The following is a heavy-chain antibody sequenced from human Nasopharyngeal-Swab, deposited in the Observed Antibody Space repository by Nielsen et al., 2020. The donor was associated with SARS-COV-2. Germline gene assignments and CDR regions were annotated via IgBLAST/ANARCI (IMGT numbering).Heavy chain of an antibody. CDR1: GFTFRSYG. V-gene: IGHV3-30*18. CDR3: AKDSGTTVADY. J-gene: IGHJ4*02. D-gene: IGHD4-23*01. Sequence: LSLTCAASGFTFRSYGMHWVRQAPGKGLEWVAVISYDGGNKYYADSVKGRFTIPRDNSKNTLYLQMNSLRAEDTAVYYCAKDSGTTVADYWGQGTLVTVSS. CDR2: ISYDGGNK.